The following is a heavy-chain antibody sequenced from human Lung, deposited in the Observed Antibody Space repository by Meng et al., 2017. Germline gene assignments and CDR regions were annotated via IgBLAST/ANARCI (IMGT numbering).Heavy chain of an antibody. Sequence: GESLKISCSASGFTFNTYEMNWVRQAPGKGLEWVSYIGNSGDPIHYADSVRGRFTISRDNAKNSLYLQMNNLRAEDTAVYYCAREGISELLPDYWGQGTPVTVSS. J-gene: IGHJ4*02. D-gene: IGHD1-7*01. V-gene: IGHV3-48*03. CDR2: IGNSGDPI. CDR1: GFTFNTYE. CDR3: AREGISELLPDY.